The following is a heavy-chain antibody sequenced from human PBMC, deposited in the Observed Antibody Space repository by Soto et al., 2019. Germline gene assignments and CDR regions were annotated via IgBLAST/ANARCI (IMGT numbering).Heavy chain of an antibody. CDR1: GGTFSSYA. CDR3: ARAEVYCSGGSCYGWGYYYYGMDV. Sequence: ASVKVSCKASGGTFSSYAISWVRQAPGQGLEWMGGIIPIFGTANYAQKFQGRVTITADESTSTAYMELSSLRSEDTAVYYCARAEVYCSGGSCYGWGYYYYGMDVWGQGTTVTVSS. CDR2: IIPIFGTA. D-gene: IGHD2-15*01. V-gene: IGHV1-69*13. J-gene: IGHJ6*02.